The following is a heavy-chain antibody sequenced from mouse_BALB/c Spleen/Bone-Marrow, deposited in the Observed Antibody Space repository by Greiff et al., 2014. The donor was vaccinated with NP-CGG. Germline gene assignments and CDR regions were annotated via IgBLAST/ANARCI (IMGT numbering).Heavy chain of an antibody. CDR2: ISDGGGYT. D-gene: IGHD2-10*02. CDR1: GFTFSDYY. CDR3: ARSGERYGAMDC. Sequence: EVKLVESGGGLVKPGGSLKLSCAASGFTFSDYYMYWVRQTPEKRLEWVATISDGGGYTYYPDSVWGRFTISRDNAKNNLYLQMSSLKSEDTAMYYCARSGERYGAMDCWGQGTSVTVFS. V-gene: IGHV5-4*02. J-gene: IGHJ4*01.